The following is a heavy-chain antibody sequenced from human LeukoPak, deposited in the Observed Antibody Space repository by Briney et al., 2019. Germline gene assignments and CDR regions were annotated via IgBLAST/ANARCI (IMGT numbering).Heavy chain of an antibody. CDR3: AKDQIAIIKGFFDY. CDR1: GFTFSSYA. V-gene: IGHV3-23*01. D-gene: IGHD2-21*01. CDR2: IRGGGDTT. J-gene: IGHJ4*02. Sequence: GGSLRLSCAASGFTFSSYAMSWVRQAPGKGLEWVSAIRGGGDTTEYADSVKGRFTISRDNSTNTRDVQLHSLRADDTAVYYCAKDQIAIIKGFFDYWGQGTLVTVSS.